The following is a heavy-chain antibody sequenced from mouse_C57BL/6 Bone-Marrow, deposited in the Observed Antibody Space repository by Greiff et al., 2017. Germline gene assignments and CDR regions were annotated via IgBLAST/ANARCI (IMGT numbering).Heavy chain of an antibody. J-gene: IGHJ4*01. Sequence: QVQLQQPGAELVKPGASVKMSCKASGYTFTSYWITWVKQRPGQGLEWIGDIYPGSGSTNYNEKFKSKATLTVDTSSSTAYMQLSSLPSEDSAVYYCARFCDYDGGYAMDYWGQGTSVTVSS. D-gene: IGHD2-4*01. CDR2: IYPGSGST. V-gene: IGHV1-55*01. CDR3: ARFCDYDGGYAMDY. CDR1: GYTFTSYW.